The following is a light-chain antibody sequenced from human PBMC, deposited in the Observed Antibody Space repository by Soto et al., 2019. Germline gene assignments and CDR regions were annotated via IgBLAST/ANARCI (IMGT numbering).Light chain of an antibody. V-gene: IGKV3-20*01. CDR1: QSVSSSY. Sequence: EIVLTQSPGTLSLSPGERATLSCRASQSVSSSYLAWYQQKPGQAPRLLIYGASSRATGIPDRFSGSGSGTDFTLTISRLEPEDFAVYYCQQLNSYPLFGQGTRLEIK. CDR3: QQLNSYPL. CDR2: GAS. J-gene: IGKJ5*01.